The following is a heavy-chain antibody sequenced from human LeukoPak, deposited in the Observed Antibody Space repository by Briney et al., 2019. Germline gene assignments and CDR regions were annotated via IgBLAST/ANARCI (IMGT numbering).Heavy chain of an antibody. CDR2: FDPEDGET. Sequence: ASVKVSCKVSGYTLTELSMHWVRQAPGKGLEWMGGFDPEDGETIYAQKLQGRVTMTTDTSTSTAYMELRSLRSDDTAVYYCARDAGPGSYYDFWSGYYYNPSGSLDVWGQGTTVTVSS. CDR3: ARDAGPGSYYDFWSGYYYNPSGSLDV. D-gene: IGHD3-3*01. CDR1: GYTLTELS. J-gene: IGHJ6*02. V-gene: IGHV1-24*01.